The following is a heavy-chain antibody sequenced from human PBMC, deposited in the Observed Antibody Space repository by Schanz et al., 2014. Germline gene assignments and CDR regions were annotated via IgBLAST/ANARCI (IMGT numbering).Heavy chain of an antibody. Sequence: EVQLLESGGGLVQPGGSLRLSCAASGFNFNNFAMTWVRQAPGMGLEWVSAISGRDGSTYYADSVRGRFTISRDNAKNTLYLQMNSLRAEDTAVYYCARPALWFGDNCFDPWGQGTLVTVSS. CDR1: GFNFNNFA. CDR2: ISGRDGST. D-gene: IGHD3-10*01. V-gene: IGHV3-23*01. J-gene: IGHJ5*02. CDR3: ARPALWFGDNCFDP.